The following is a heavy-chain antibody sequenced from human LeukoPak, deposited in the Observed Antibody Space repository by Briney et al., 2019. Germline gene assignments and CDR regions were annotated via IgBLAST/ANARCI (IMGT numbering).Heavy chain of an antibody. D-gene: IGHD6-13*01. CDR3: ARETYRGIAAAGSYYFDY. CDR1: GFTFSSYA. CDR2: ISGSGGST. Sequence: GGSLRLSCAASGFTFSSYAMSWVRQAPGKGLEWVSAISGSGGSTYYADSVKGRFTISRDNSKNTLYLQMNSLRAEDTAVYYCARETYRGIAAAGSYYFDYWGQGTLVTVSS. J-gene: IGHJ4*02. V-gene: IGHV3-23*01.